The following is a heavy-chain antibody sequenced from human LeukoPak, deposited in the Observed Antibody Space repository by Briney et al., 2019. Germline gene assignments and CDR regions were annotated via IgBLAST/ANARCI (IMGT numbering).Heavy chain of an antibody. J-gene: IGHJ4*02. D-gene: IGHD6-6*01. Sequence: GGSLRLSCAASGFTFSSYSMNWVRQAPGKGLEWVALISSGGSFIYYADSVKGRFTISRDNAKNSLYLQMDSLRAEDTAIYYCARPQTSSSSTASLGYWGQGTLVTVSS. CDR3: ARPQTSSSSTASLGY. CDR2: ISSGGSFI. CDR1: GFTFSSYS. V-gene: IGHV3-21*04.